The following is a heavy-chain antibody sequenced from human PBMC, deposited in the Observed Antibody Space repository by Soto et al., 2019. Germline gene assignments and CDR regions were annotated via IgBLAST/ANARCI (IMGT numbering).Heavy chain of an antibody. CDR1: GGSIRSGDYY. CDR3: ARGDFLAAVHCMDA. J-gene: IGHJ6*02. CDR2: IYYSGST. V-gene: IGHV4-30-4*01. Sequence: SETLSLTCTVSGGSIRSGDYYWSWIRQPPGKGLEWIGYIYYSGSTYYNPSLKSRVTISVDTSKNQFSLKLSSVTAADTAVYYCARGDFLAAVHCMDAWGQATTVSV. D-gene: IGHD6-13*01.